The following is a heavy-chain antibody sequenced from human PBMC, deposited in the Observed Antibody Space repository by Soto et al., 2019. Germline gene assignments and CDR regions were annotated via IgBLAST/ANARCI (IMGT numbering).Heavy chain of an antibody. J-gene: IGHJ4*02. CDR2: IYYSGST. V-gene: IGHV4-61*01. D-gene: IGHD5-18*01. CDR3: ARGDKSGYSYGLPD. CDR1: GGSVSSGSYY. Sequence: SETLSLTCTVSGGSVSSGSYYWSWIRQPPGKGLEWIGYIYYSGSTNYNPSLKSRVTISVDTSKNQFSLKLSSVTAADTAVYYCARGDKSGYSYGLPDWGQGTLVTVSS.